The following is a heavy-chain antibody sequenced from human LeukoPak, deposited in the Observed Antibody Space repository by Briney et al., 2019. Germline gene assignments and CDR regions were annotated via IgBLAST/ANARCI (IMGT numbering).Heavy chain of an antibody. J-gene: IGHJ4*02. Sequence: PSETLSLTCTVSGGSISSYYWSWIRRPPGKGLEWIGYIYYSGSTNYNPSLKSRVTISVDTSKNQFSLKLSSVTAADTAVYYCARLGGYEFDYWGQGTLVTVSS. CDR1: GGSISSYY. CDR2: IYYSGST. V-gene: IGHV4-59*08. D-gene: IGHD5-12*01. CDR3: ARLGGYEFDY.